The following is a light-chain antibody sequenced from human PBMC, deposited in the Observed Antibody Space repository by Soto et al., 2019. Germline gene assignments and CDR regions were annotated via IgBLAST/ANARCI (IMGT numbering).Light chain of an antibody. CDR2: AAS. Sequence: DIPMTQSPSSLSASVGDRVTITCRASQSISTSLSWYQQKPGKAPKLLIHAASSLQSGVPSRFSGSGSGTDFTLTISSLQPEDFAVYYCQQSYSTPYTFGQGTNLEIK. V-gene: IGKV1-39*01. CDR3: QQSYSTPYT. CDR1: QSISTS. J-gene: IGKJ2*01.